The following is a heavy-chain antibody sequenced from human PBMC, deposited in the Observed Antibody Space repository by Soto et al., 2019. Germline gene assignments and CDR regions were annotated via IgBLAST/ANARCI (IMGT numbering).Heavy chain of an antibody. V-gene: IGHV3-23*01. CDR1: GFTFSSYA. J-gene: IGHJ4*02. D-gene: IGHD2-2*02. CDR2: LTISGGST. CDR3: TKXAFVXXPAAIPPTDY. Sequence: EVQLLESGGGLVQPGGSLRLSCAASGFTFSSYAMTWVRQAPGKGLEWVSALTISGGSTYYADSVKGRFTISRDNXKSTLYLQMXXLRAEDTAVYYCTKXAFVXXPAAIPPTDYWGQGTLVTVSS.